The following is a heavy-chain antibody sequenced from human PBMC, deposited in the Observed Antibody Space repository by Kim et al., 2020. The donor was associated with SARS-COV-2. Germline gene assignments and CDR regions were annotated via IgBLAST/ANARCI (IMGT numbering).Heavy chain of an antibody. V-gene: IGHV3-43*02. CDR2: INGEGSGNAGFT. Sequence: GGSLRLSCAASGFNFDYYVMHWVRQTPGKGLEWVALINGEGSGNAGFTLYGDSVKGRFTISRDNKKNSLFLQMESLRIEDTAVYYCAKDRDDHGDYVFDCWSQGTPVTVSS. CDR1: GFNFDYYV. D-gene: IGHD4-17*01. J-gene: IGHJ4*02. CDR3: AKDRDDHGDYVFDC.